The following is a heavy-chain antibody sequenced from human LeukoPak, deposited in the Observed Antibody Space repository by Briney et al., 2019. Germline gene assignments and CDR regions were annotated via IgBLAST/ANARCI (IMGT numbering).Heavy chain of an antibody. CDR1: GFTFSDYY. J-gene: IGHJ4*02. CDR3: ATDRSGDPRGLSSGFR. CDR2: ISSSGSTI. D-gene: IGHD6-19*01. V-gene: IGHV3-11*01. Sequence: GGSLRLSCAASGFTFSDYYMSWIRQAPGKGLEWVSYISSSGSTIYYADSVKGRFTISRDNAKNSLYLQMNSLRAEDTAVYYCATDRSGDPRGLSSGFRWGQGPLVTVSS.